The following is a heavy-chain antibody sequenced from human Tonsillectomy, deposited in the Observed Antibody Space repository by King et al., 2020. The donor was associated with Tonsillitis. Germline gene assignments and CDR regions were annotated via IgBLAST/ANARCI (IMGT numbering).Heavy chain of an antibody. CDR2: INPNSGGT. J-gene: IGHJ6*02. D-gene: IGHD3-3*01. CDR1: GYTFTGYY. CDR3: AREYDFWSGPARRGHYYYGMDV. V-gene: IGHV1-2*02. Sequence: VQLVQSGAEVKKPGASVKVSCKASGYTFTGYYMHWVRQAPGQGLEWMGWINPNSGGTNYAQKFQGRVTMTRGTSISTAYMELRRLRSDDTAVYYCAREYDFWSGPARRGHYYYGMDVWGQGTTVTVSS.